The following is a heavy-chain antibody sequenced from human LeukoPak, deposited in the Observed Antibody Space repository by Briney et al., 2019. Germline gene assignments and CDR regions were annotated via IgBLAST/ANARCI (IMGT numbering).Heavy chain of an antibody. D-gene: IGHD6-19*01. CDR3: SSYSPAIAEAGPLR. Sequence: GRSLRLSCRGSGFTPGDYALSWVRQAPGKGLEWVGFIRSKAYGGTSEYAASVKGRVTISRDDSRSIAYLQMNSLKTEDTGVYYCSSYSPAIAEAGPLRWGQGILVTVSS. V-gene: IGHV3-49*04. J-gene: IGHJ4*02. CDR1: GFTPGDYA. CDR2: IRSKAYGGTS.